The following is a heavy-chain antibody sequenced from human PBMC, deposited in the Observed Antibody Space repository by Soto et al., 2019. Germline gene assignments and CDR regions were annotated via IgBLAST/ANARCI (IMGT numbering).Heavy chain of an antibody. D-gene: IGHD3-10*01. J-gene: IGHJ5*02. V-gene: IGHV3-21*01. CDR2: ISGSSSYI. Sequence: PGGSLRLSCAASGFTFSSYAMSWVRQAPGKGLEWVSAISGSSSYIYYADSVKGRFTISRDNAKNSLYLQMNSLRAEDTAVYYCAREAYYYVSGIYPTSWVTPWAQETLFTVS. CDR3: AREAYYYVSGIYPTSWVTP. CDR1: GFTFSSYA.